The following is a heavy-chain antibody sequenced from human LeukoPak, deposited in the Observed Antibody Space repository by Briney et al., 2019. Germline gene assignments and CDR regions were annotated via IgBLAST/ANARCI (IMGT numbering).Heavy chain of an antibody. CDR2: ISGNGDDT. CDR1: GFTFSSYA. Sequence: GGSLRLSCAASGFTFSSYAMTWVRQAPGKGLECVSAISGNGDDTYYADSVKGRFTISRDNSKITVYLQMNSLRAEDTAVYYCAKSLEGLWFGNYYFDYWGQETLVTVSS. D-gene: IGHD3-10*01. J-gene: IGHJ4*02. CDR3: AKSLEGLWFGNYYFDY. V-gene: IGHV3-23*01.